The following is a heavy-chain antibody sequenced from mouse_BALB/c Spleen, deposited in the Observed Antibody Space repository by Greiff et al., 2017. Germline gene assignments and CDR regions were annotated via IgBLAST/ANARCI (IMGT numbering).Heavy chain of an antibody. CDR3: ARSPMINGAMDY. CDR2: LNPNNGGT. V-gene: IGHV1-18*01. Sequence: VQLQQSGPELVKPGASVKISCKTSGYTFTDYTMHWVKQSPGKSLEWIGGLNPNNGGTSYNQKFKGKATFTVDTSSSTAYMQFNSLTSEDSAVYYCARSPMINGAMDYWGQGTSVTVSS. CDR1: GYTFTDYT. D-gene: IGHD2-4*01. J-gene: IGHJ4*01.